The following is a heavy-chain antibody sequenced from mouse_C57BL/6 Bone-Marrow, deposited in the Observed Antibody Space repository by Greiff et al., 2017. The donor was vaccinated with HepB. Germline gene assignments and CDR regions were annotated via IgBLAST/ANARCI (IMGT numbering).Heavy chain of an antibody. Sequence: VQLQQSVAELVRPGASVKLSCTASGFNIKNTYMPWVKQRPEQGLEWIGRIDPANGNTKYAPKFQGKATITADTSSNTAYLQLSSLTSEDTAIYYCAHSNQRGDYWGQGTSVTVSS. CDR3: AHSNQRGDY. CDR2: IDPANGNT. CDR1: GFNIKNTY. J-gene: IGHJ4*01. V-gene: IGHV14-3*01. D-gene: IGHD2-5*01.